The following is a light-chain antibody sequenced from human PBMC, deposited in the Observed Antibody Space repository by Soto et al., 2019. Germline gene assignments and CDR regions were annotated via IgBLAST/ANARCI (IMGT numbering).Light chain of an antibody. CDR1: SSDVGGYNF. CDR3: SSYAGSNNFV. V-gene: IGLV2-8*01. Sequence: QSALTQPPSASGSPGRSVTISCTGASSDVGGYNFVSWYQQHPGKAPKLLIYEVTKRPSGVPDRSSGSKSGNTASLTVSGLRAEDEADYYCSSYAGSNNFVFGSGTKVTVL. CDR2: EVT. J-gene: IGLJ1*01.